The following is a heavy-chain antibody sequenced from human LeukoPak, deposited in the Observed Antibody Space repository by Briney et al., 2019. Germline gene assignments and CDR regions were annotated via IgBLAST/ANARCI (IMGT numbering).Heavy chain of an antibody. V-gene: IGHV4-4*07. D-gene: IGHD6-19*01. CDR2: IYSNGST. CDR3: ARAPPRYSSGWYQAYYYYGMDV. J-gene: IGHJ6*02. CDR1: GGSISTYY. Sequence: SETLSLTCTVSGGSISTYYWGWIRQPAGKGLEWIGRIYSNGSTNYNPSLKSRVTISVDTSKNQFSLKLSSVTAADTAVYYCARAPPRYSSGWYQAYYYYGMDVWGQGTTVTVSS.